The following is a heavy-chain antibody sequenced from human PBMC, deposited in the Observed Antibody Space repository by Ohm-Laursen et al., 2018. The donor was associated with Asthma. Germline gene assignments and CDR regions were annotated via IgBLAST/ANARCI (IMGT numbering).Heavy chain of an antibody. CDR3: ARDNYYYGSGMWYYYYGMDV. CDR2: ISYDGSNK. CDR1: GFTFSSYG. J-gene: IGHJ6*02. Sequence: SLRLSCSASGFTFSSYGMHWVRQAPGKGLEWVAVISYDGSNKYYADSVKGRFTISRDNSKNTLYLQMNSLRAEDTAVYYCARDNYYYGSGMWYYYYGMDVWGQGTTVTVSS. D-gene: IGHD3-10*01. V-gene: IGHV3-30*03.